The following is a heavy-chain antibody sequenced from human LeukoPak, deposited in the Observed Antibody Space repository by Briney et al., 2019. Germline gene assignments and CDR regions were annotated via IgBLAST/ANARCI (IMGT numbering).Heavy chain of an antibody. CDR1: GFTFSNYN. J-gene: IGHJ3*02. Sequence: GGSLRLSCAASGFTFSNYNMNWVRQTPGKGLEWVCVINWNGATIDYADSVKGRFTISRDNANNSLYLQMKSLRVEDTALYYCAREADAGIDAAFDIWGQGTMVTVSS. CDR2: INWNGATI. CDR3: AREADAGIDAAFDI. D-gene: IGHD1-1*01. V-gene: IGHV3-20*04.